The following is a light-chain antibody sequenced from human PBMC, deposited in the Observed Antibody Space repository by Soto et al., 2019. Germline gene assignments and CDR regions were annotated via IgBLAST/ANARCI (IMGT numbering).Light chain of an antibody. CDR1: QGISSF. CDR2: AAS. Sequence: IQLTQSPSSLSASIGDRVTITCRASQGISSFLAWYQQKPGKAHKLLIYAASTLQSVIPSRFSGSGSGTDFTLPISSRQPEDFATYYCQQLNIDSYPITFGHGTRLEIK. J-gene: IGKJ5*01. CDR3: QQLNIDSYPIT. V-gene: IGKV1-9*01.